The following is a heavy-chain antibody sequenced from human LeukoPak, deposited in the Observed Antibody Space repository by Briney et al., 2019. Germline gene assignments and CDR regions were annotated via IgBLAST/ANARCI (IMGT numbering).Heavy chain of an antibody. Sequence: ASVKVSCKASGGTFSSYAISWVRQAPGQGLEWMGRIIPIFGTANYAQKFQGSVTITTDESTSTAYMELSSLRSEDTAVYYCARDPIDDILTGYFPSEGFDYWGQGTLVTVSS. D-gene: IGHD3-9*01. V-gene: IGHV1-69*05. CDR2: IIPIFGTA. J-gene: IGHJ4*02. CDR3: ARDPIDDILTGYFPSEGFDY. CDR1: GGTFSSYA.